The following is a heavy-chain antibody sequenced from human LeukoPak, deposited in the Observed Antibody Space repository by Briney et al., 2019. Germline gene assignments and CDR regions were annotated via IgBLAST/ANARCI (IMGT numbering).Heavy chain of an antibody. CDR3: AADYYDSSGYFYDF. Sequence: SETLSLTCTVSGGSISIGSYYWSWIRQPAGKVLEWIVRIYSSGSTNYNPTLKSPVTISVDTSKNQFCLKLSSVTAADTAVYYCAADYYDSSGYFYDFWGQGTLVTVSS. CDR2: IYSSGST. CDR1: GGSISIGSYY. J-gene: IGHJ4*02. D-gene: IGHD3-22*01. V-gene: IGHV4-61*02.